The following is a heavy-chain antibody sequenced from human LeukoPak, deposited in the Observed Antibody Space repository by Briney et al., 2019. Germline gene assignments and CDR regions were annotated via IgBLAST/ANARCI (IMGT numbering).Heavy chain of an antibody. D-gene: IGHD3-10*01. Sequence: GESLKISCKGSGYSFTSYWFGWVRQMPGKGLEWMGIIYPGDSDTRYSPSFQGQVTISADKSISTAYLQWSSLKASGTAMYYCASRYYYGSGSYAFDIWGQGTMVTVSS. J-gene: IGHJ3*02. CDR3: ASRYYYGSGSYAFDI. CDR2: IYPGDSDT. CDR1: GYSFTSYW. V-gene: IGHV5-51*01.